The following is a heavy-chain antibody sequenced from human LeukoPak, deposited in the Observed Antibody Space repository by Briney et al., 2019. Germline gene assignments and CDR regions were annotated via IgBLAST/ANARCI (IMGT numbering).Heavy chain of an antibody. CDR1: GGSISSYY. V-gene: IGHV4-59*01. Sequence: TSETLSLTCTVSGGSISSYYWSWIRQPPGKGLEWIGYIYYSGSTNYNPSLKSRVTISVDTSKNQFSLKLSSVTAADTAVYYCARDKGPYWYFDLWGRGTLVTVSS. CDR3: ARDKGPYWYFDL. CDR2: IYYSGST. J-gene: IGHJ2*01.